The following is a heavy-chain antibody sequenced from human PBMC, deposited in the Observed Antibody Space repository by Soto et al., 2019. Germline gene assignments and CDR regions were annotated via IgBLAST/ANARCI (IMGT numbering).Heavy chain of an antibody. CDR1: GFTFSSYS. V-gene: IGHV3-21*01. CDR3: ARETLMDYYDSSGYYTD. Sequence: PGGSLRLSCAASGFTFSSYSMNWVRQAPGKGLGWVSSISSSSSYIYYADSVKGRFTISRDNAKNSLYLQMNSLRAEDTAVYYCARETLMDYYDSSGYYTDWGQGTLVTVYS. CDR2: ISSSSSYI. J-gene: IGHJ4*02. D-gene: IGHD3-22*01.